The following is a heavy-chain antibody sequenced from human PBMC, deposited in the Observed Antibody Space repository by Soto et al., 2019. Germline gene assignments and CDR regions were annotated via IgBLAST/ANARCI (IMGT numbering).Heavy chain of an antibody. V-gene: IGHV3-30*18. J-gene: IGHJ4*02. Sequence: GGSLRLSCAASGFTFSSYGMHWVRQAPGKGLEWVAVISYDGSNKYYADSVKGRFTISRDNSKNTLYLQMNSLRAEDTAVYYCANGAVSITMVRGVIITDFDYWGQGTLVTVSS. D-gene: IGHD3-10*01. CDR3: ANGAVSITMVRGVIITDFDY. CDR2: ISYDGSNK. CDR1: GFTFSSYG.